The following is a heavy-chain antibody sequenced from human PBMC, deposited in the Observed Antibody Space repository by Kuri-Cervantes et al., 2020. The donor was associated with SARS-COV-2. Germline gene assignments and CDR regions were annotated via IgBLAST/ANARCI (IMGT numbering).Heavy chain of an antibody. J-gene: IGHJ5*02. CDR3: AKVGQQLVPDWFDP. V-gene: IGHV3-48*03. D-gene: IGHD6-13*01. Sequence: GESLKISCAASGFTFSDYEMSWVRQTPGKGLEWISYISSSGHIINYADSVKGRFTISRDNAKNSLYLQMNSLRAEDTAVYYCAKVGQQLVPDWFDPWGQGTLVTVSS. CDR1: GFTFSDYE. CDR2: ISSSGHII.